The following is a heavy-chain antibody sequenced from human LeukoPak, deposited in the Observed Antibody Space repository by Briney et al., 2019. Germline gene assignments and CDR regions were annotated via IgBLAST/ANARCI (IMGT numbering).Heavy chain of an antibody. V-gene: IGHV3-33*06. D-gene: IGHD4-17*01. CDR1: GFTFSSYG. J-gene: IGHJ4*02. CDR2: IWYDGSNK. Sequence: PGGSLRLSCAASGFTFSSYGMHSVRQAPGKGLEWVAVIWYDGSNKYYADSVKGRFTISRDNSKNTLYLQMNSLRAEDTAVYYCAKDLSYGDYVGDYWGQGTLVTVSS. CDR3: AKDLSYGDYVGDY.